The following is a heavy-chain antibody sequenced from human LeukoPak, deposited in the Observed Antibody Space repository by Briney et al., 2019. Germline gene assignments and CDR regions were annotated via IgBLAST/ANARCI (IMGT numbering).Heavy chain of an antibody. V-gene: IGHV4-34*01. D-gene: IGHD2-8*01. J-gene: IGHJ4*02. CDR3: ARGRGLYRHQPLDY. CDR2: INHSGST. CDR1: GGSFSGYY. Sequence: PPETLSLTCAVYGGSFSGYYWSWIRQPPGKGLEWIGEINHSGSTNYNPSLKSRVTISVDTSKNQFSLKLSSVTAADTAVYYCARGRGLYRHQPLDYWGQGTLVTVSS.